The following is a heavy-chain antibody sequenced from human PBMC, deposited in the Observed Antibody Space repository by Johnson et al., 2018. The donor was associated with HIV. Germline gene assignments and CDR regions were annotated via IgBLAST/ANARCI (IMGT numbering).Heavy chain of an antibody. J-gene: IGHJ3*02. Sequence: QVQLVESGGGVVQPGTSLRLSSPASAFTSSSSPMHCAPQAPAHLLAWVAVISYHGRHHYYADSVNGRFPTSRSSSKNTLYLQMNSLRAEDTALYYCARGSRYTYDNDDAHLLHAFDIWGQGTMVTVSS. V-gene: IGHV3-30*04. CDR2: ISYHGRHH. CDR3: ARGSRYTYDNDDAHLLHAFDI. D-gene: IGHD3-22*01. CDR1: AFTSSSSP.